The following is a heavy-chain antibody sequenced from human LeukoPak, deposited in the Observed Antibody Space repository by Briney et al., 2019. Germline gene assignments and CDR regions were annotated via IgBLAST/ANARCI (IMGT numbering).Heavy chain of an antibody. Sequence: SETLSLTCAVYGGSFSGYYWSWIRQPPGKGLEWIGEINHSGSTNYNPSLKSRVTISVGTSKNQFSLKLSSVTAADTAVYYCARVGGYSSSHYGYYGMDVWGQGTTATVSS. CDR3: ARVGGYSSSHYGYYGMDV. J-gene: IGHJ6*02. D-gene: IGHD6-13*01. CDR2: INHSGST. V-gene: IGHV4-34*01. CDR1: GGSFSGYY.